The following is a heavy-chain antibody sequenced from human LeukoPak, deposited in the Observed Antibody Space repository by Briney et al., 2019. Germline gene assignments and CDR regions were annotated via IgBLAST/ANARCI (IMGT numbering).Heavy chain of an antibody. V-gene: IGHV4-61*02. Sequence: SETLSLTCTVSGGSISSGSYYWSWIRQPAGKGLEWIGRTYSSGSTDYNPSLKRRVTISVDTSKNQFSLRLSSVTAADTAVYYCARDHVVDGLVFDYWGQGTLVTVSS. CDR2: TYSSGST. CDR3: ARDHVVDGLVFDY. J-gene: IGHJ4*02. D-gene: IGHD2-15*01. CDR1: GGSISSGSYY.